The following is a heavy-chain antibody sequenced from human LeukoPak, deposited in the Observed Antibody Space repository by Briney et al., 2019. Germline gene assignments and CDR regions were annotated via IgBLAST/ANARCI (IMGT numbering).Heavy chain of an antibody. CDR1: EFTFSYW. V-gene: IGHV3-7*03. CDR3: AKDGSGWYGGST. CDR2: IEQDGSEK. D-gene: IGHD6-19*01. Sequence: PGGSLRLSCAASEFTFSYWMSWVRQAPGKGLEWVANIEQDGSEKYYVDSVKGRFTISRDNAKNSLYLQMNSLRAEDTAVYYCAKDGSGWYGGSTWGQGTLVTVSS. J-gene: IGHJ5*02.